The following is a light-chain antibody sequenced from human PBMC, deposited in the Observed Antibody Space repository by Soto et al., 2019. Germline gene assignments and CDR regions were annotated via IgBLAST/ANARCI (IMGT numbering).Light chain of an antibody. CDR2: GAS. V-gene: IGKV3-20*01. J-gene: IGKJ1*01. CDR1: QSVSSSY. CDR3: QQYGSSPPWT. Sequence: EIVLTQSPGTLSLSPGERATLSCRASQSVSSSYLAWYQQKPGQAPRLLIYGASSRATGIPDRFSGSGSGTDFTLTISRLETEGFAVYYCQQYGSSPPWTFGQGTKVDIK.